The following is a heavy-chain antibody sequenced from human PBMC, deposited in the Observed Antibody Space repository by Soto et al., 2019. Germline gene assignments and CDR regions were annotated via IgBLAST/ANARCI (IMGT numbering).Heavy chain of an antibody. CDR1: GGSFSGYY. V-gene: IGHV4-34*01. Sequence: ETLSLTCAVYGGSFSGYYWSWIRQPPGKGLEWIGEINHSGSTNYNPSLKSRVTISVDTSKNQFSLKLSSVTAADTAVYYCARCSSWASKWFDPWGQGTLVTVSS. J-gene: IGHJ5*02. D-gene: IGHD6-13*01. CDR2: INHSGST. CDR3: ARCSSWASKWFDP.